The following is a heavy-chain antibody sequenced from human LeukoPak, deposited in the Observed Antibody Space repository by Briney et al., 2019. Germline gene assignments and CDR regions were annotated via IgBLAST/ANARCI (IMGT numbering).Heavy chain of an antibody. CDR2: IFYSGST. V-gene: IGHV4-39*01. CDR1: GGSISSSDYW. D-gene: IGHD2-15*01. J-gene: IGHJ4*02. Sequence: PSETLSLTCTVSGGSISSSDYWWGWIRQPPGKGLDWIASIFYSGSTHYNPSLQSRVTISVDTSKNQFSLNLNSMTAADTAVYYCARQRGLGSWSFDYWGQGTLVTVSS. CDR3: ARQRGLGSWSFDY.